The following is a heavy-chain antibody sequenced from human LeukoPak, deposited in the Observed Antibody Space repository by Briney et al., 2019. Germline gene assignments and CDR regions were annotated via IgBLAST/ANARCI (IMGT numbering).Heavy chain of an antibody. Sequence: GASVTVSCKASGYTFTDYFIHWVRQAPGQGLEWMGWINPNSGGTNYAQKFQGRVTMTRDTSISTAYMELSRLRSDDTAVYYCARGRFLEWFPPGYYMDVWGKGTTVTVSS. CDR2: INPNSGGT. V-gene: IGHV1-2*02. D-gene: IGHD3-3*01. J-gene: IGHJ6*03. CDR1: GYTFTDYF. CDR3: ARGRFLEWFPPGYYMDV.